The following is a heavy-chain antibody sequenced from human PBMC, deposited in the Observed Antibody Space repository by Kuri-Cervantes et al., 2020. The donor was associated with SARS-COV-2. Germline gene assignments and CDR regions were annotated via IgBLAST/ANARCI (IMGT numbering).Heavy chain of an antibody. D-gene: IGHD2-2*02. CDR3: AKDREVVPAAIGDYFDY. V-gene: IGHV3-9*01. CDR2: ISWNSGST. CDR1: GFTFDDYA. Sequence: CAASGFTFDDYAMHWVRQAPGKGLEWVSGISWNSGSTYYADSVKGRFTISRDNSKNTLYLQMNSLRAEDTAVYYCAKDREVVPAAIGDYFDYWGQGTLVTVSS. J-gene: IGHJ4*02.